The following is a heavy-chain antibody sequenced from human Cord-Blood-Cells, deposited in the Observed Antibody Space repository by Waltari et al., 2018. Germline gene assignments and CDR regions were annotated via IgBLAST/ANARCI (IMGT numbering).Heavy chain of an antibody. CDR1: GFTVSSNY. V-gene: IGHV3-53*02. CDR3: ARASSADDAFDI. CDR2: IYSGGST. J-gene: IGHJ3*02. D-gene: IGHD6-6*01. Sequence: EVQLVETGGGLIQPGGSLRLSCAASGFTVSSNYMSWVRQAPGKGLEWVSVIYSGGSTYYADSVKSRFTISRDNSKNTLYLQMNSLRAEDTAVYYCARASSADDAFDIWGQGTMVTVSS.